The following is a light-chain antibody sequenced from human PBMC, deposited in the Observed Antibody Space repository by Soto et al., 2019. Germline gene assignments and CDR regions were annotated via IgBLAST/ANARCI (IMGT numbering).Light chain of an antibody. CDR3: QQYHSYPWT. Sequence: DIQMTQSPSTLSVSVGDRVTITCRASQSISSWLAWYQQKPGKAPKLLIYKASSLESGVPSRFSGSGSGTEFTLTISSLQPDDFATYYCQQYHSYPWTFGQGTKVEIK. CDR1: QSISSW. CDR2: KAS. V-gene: IGKV1-5*03. J-gene: IGKJ1*01.